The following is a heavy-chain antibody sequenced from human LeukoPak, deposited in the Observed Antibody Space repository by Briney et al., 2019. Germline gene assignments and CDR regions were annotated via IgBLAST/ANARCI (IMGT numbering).Heavy chain of an antibody. Sequence: GGSLRLSCAASGFTFSTYYMTWVRQAPGKGLEWVANINEDGSEKYYVDSVKGRFTISRDNAKNSLYLQMNSLRVEDTAVYYCARDVTTISTFIYYYMDVWGKGTTVTVSS. CDR2: INEDGSEK. J-gene: IGHJ6*03. D-gene: IGHD4-11*01. CDR3: ARDVTTISTFIYYYMDV. V-gene: IGHV3-7*03. CDR1: GFTFSTYY.